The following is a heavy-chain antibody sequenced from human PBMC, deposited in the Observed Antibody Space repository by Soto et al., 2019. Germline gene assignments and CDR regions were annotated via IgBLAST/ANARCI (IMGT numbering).Heavy chain of an antibody. CDR3: GRGLMNFDY. CDR2: IYYSGIT. Sequence: PSETLSLTCTVSGGSISSYYWSWIRQPPGKGLEWIGYIYYSGITNYNPSLKSRVTISVDSSKSQFSLNLSSVTAADTATYYCGRGLMNFDYWGQGALVTVSS. CDR1: GGSISSYY. J-gene: IGHJ4*02. V-gene: IGHV4-59*01. D-gene: IGHD3-16*01.